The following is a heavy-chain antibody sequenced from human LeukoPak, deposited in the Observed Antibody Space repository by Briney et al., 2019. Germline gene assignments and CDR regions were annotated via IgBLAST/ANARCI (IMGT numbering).Heavy chain of an antibody. V-gene: IGHV3-23*01. CDR2: ISDSGGRT. J-gene: IGHJ4*02. CDR3: ARDSYRLRYSVPLDY. CDR1: GITLSNYG. D-gene: IGHD2-21*01. Sequence: GGSLRLSCAVSGITLSNYGMSWVRQAPGKGPEWVAGISDSGGRTNYADSVKGRFTISRDNAKNSLYLQMNSLRAEDTAVYYCARDSYRLRYSVPLDYWGQGTLVTVSS.